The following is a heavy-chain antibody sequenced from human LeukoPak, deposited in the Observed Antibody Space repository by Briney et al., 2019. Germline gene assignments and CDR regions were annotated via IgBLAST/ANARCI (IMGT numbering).Heavy chain of an antibody. CDR1: GYTFTSYG. Sequence: ASVKVSCKASGYTFTSYGISWVRQAPGQGPEWMGWISAYNGNTNYAQKLQGRVTMTTDTSTSTAYMELRSLRSDDTAVYYCARGQVVVAATPGYYYYYYMDVWGKGTTVTISS. V-gene: IGHV1-18*01. CDR3: ARGQVVVAATPGYYYYYYMDV. CDR2: ISAYNGNT. D-gene: IGHD2-15*01. J-gene: IGHJ6*03.